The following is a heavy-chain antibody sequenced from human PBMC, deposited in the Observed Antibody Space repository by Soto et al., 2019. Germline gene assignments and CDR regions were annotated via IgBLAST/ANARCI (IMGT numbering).Heavy chain of an antibody. CDR2: INAGNGNT. V-gene: IGHV1-3*05. J-gene: IGHJ4*02. D-gene: IGHD6-19*01. CDR3: ARAVAVAADFDH. Sequence: QVQLVQSGAEEKKPGASVKVSCKASGYTFTGYAMHWVRQAPGQRLEWMGWINAGNGNTKYSQKFQGRGTITSDKSASTAYMALSSLRSEDTAVYYCARAVAVAADFDHWGQGPLVTVSS. CDR1: GYTFTGYA.